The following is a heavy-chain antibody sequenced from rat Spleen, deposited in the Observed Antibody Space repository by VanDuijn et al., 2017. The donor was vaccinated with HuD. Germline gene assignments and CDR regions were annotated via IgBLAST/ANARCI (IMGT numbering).Heavy chain of an antibody. CDR1: GFIFRKYD. Sequence: EVQLVESGGGLVQPGRSLKISCTASGFIFRKYDMAWVRQAPTKGLEWVASISPSGGSTNYYRESVKGRFTISRFNAKSTPSLKMDSLRSEDTATYYCARPDSSLYVMDAWGQGASVTVSS. J-gene: IGHJ4*01. V-gene: IGHV5-25*01. D-gene: IGHD1-2*01. CDR2: ISPSGGSTN. CDR3: ARPDSSLYVMDA.